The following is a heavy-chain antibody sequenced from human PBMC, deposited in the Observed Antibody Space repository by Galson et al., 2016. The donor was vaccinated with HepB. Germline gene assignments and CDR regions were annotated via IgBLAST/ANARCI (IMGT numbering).Heavy chain of an antibody. V-gene: IGHV3-48*03. Sequence: SLRLSCAASGFTFTTYEMTWVRQAPGKGLEWISYISSYGSTIYYADSVKGRFAISRDNSKNSLYLQMNSLRAEDTAIYFCARTPGYSGTWYDAFDIWGPGTIVTVSS. D-gene: IGHD6-13*01. J-gene: IGHJ3*02. CDR1: GFTFTTYE. CDR2: ISSYGSTI. CDR3: ARTPGYSGTWYDAFDI.